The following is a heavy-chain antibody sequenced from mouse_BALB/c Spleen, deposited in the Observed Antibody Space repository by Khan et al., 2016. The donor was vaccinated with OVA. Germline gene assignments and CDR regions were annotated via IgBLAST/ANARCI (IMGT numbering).Heavy chain of an antibody. D-gene: IGHD3-3*01. Sequence: EVQLQESGPDLMKPADSVYISCKASGYSFTSYYIHWVKQSHRTSIQWIGYIDPFNGGTAYNQNFKGKTTLTVDTSSNTAYMHRSSLTSEYSAVYNCAEGTFDYWGQGTLVTVST. J-gene: IGHJ3*01. CDR2: IDPFNGGT. CDR1: GYSFTSYY. V-gene: IGHV1S135*01. CDR3: AEGTFDY.